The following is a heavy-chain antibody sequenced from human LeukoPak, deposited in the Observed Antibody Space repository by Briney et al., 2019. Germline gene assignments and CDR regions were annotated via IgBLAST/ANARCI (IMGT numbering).Heavy chain of an antibody. Sequence: PSETLSLTCTVSGGSISSYYWSWIRQPPGKGLEWIGYIYYSGSTNYNPSLKSRVTISVDTSKNQFSLKLSSVTAADTAVYYYARGYGAVADNWFDPWGQGTLVTVSS. CDR1: GGSISSYY. V-gene: IGHV4-59*01. CDR3: ARGYGAVADNWFDP. J-gene: IGHJ5*02. D-gene: IGHD6-19*01. CDR2: IYYSGST.